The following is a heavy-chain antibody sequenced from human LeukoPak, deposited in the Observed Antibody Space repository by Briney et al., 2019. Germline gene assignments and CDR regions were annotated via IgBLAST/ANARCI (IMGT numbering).Heavy chain of an antibody. CDR3: ARGNPKKGSGDYRYGVLMDY. Sequence: PGGSLRLSCAAPGFTFSDYEMNWVRQAPGKGLEWVSYISRSGITIYYADSVKGRFTISRDNAKNSLYLQMNSLRAEDTAVYYCARGNPKKGSGDYRYGVLMDYWGQGTLVTVSS. D-gene: IGHD4-17*01. CDR2: ISRSGITI. CDR1: GFTFSDYE. V-gene: IGHV3-48*03. J-gene: IGHJ4*02.